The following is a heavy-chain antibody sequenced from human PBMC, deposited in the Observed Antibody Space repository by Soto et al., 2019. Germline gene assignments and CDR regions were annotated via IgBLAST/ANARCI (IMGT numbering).Heavy chain of an antibody. CDR2: IIPIFGTA. V-gene: IGHV1-69*13. D-gene: IGHD5-18*01. CDR3: ARGTGGYSYGQEANYYYYGMDV. J-gene: IGHJ6*02. Sequence: ASVKVSCKASGGTFSSYAISWVRQAPGQGLEWMGGIIPIFGTANYAQKFQGRVTITADESTSTAYMELSSLRSEDTAVYYCARGTGGYSYGQEANYYYYGMDVWGQGTTVTVSS. CDR1: GGTFSSYA.